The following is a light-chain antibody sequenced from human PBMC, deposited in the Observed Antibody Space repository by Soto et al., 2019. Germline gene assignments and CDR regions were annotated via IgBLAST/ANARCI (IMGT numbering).Light chain of an antibody. CDR2: DVS. CDR1: SSDVGGYNY. J-gene: IGLJ1*01. CDR3: SSYTSSSTLYV. V-gene: IGLV2-14*03. Sequence: QSALTQPASVSGSPGQSITISCTGTSSDVGGYNYVSWYQQHPGKAPKLMISDVSNRPSGVSNRFSGSKSGNTASLTISGLQAEAEADYYCSSYTSSSTLYVFGTGTKVTVL.